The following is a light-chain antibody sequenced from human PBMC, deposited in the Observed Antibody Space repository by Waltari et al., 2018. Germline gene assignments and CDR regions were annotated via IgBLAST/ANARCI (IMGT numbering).Light chain of an antibody. Sequence: QSVLTQPPSASGTPGPRVTISCSGSSSNIGSNTVTWYQQLPGTAPKLLMYSDNQRPSGVPDRFSGSKSGTSASLAISGLQSEDEADYYCAAWDDSLNGKIFGGGTKLTVL. CDR1: SSNIGSNT. CDR3: AAWDDSLNGKI. V-gene: IGLV1-44*01. J-gene: IGLJ2*01. CDR2: SDN.